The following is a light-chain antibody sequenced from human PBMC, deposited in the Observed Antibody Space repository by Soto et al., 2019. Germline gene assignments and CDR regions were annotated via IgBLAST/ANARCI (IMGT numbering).Light chain of an antibody. CDR1: NIGSKT. Sequence: SYELTQPPSVSVAPGQTARIPCGGNNIGSKTAHWYQQKPGQAPVLVVYDNIDRPSGSPERFSGSNSGNTATLTISRVGAVDEADYYCQVWDSSRGVFGGGTKRTVL. V-gene: IGLV3-21*02. CDR2: DNI. J-gene: IGLJ2*01. CDR3: QVWDSSRGV.